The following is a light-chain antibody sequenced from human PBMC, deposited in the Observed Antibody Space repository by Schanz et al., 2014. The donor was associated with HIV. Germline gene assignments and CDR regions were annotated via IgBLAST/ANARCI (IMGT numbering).Light chain of an antibody. CDR3: MQSLQTPYT. CDR1: QSLLHSNGYNY. V-gene: IGKV2-28*01. J-gene: IGKJ2*01. Sequence: DIVMTQSPLSLPVTPGEPASISCRSRQSLLHSNGYNYLSWYLQKPGQSPQLLIYLNSDRASGVPARFSGSGSDTDFTLRISRVEAEDFGIYYCMQSLQTPYTFGPGAKLEI. CDR2: LNS.